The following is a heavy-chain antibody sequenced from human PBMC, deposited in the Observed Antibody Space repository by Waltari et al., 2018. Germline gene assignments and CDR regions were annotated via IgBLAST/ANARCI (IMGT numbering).Heavy chain of an antibody. CDR1: GFTFGNSA. J-gene: IGHJ3*02. D-gene: IGHD3-16*02. Sequence: EVQLLESGGGLVQPGGSLRLSCAASGFTFGNSALSWVRQAPGKGREWISGMSGSSSSTYYADSVKGRFTISRDNSKNTLYLQMNSLRVEDTAVYFCAKVEGGIVTRYYALDIWGQGTMVTVSS. V-gene: IGHV3-23*01. CDR2: MSGSSSST. CDR3: AKVEGGIVTRYYALDI.